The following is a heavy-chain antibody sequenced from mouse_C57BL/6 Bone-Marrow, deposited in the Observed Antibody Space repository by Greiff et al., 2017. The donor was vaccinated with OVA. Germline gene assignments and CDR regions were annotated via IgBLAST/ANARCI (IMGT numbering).Heavy chain of an antibody. D-gene: IGHD3-3*01. CDR1: GYTFTSYW. CDR2: IDPSDSYT. V-gene: IGHV1-59*01. Sequence: VQLQQPGAELVRPGTSVKLSCKASGYTFTSYWMHWVKQRPGQGLEWIGVIDPSDSYTNYNQKFKGKATLTVDTSSSTAYMQLSSLTSEDSAVYYCARRGLGPAWFAYWGQGTLVTVSA. J-gene: IGHJ3*01. CDR3: ARRGLGPAWFAY.